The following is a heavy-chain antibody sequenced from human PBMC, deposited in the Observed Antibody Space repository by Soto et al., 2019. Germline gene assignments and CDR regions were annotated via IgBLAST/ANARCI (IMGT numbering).Heavy chain of an antibody. CDR1: GGSFSGYY. V-gene: IGHV4-34*01. CDR2: INHSGST. Sequence: SETLSLTCAVYGGSFSGYYWSWIRQPPGKGLKRIREINHSGSTNYNPALKRRVTVAVDTYKNQCARKLSAVTAADTAVYYCGRYRGRGGGRYCSSTSCYGSPRWYYYYGMDDWGQGTTVTVSS. CDR3: GRYRGRGGGRYCSSTSCYGSPRWYYYYGMDD. J-gene: IGHJ6*02. D-gene: IGHD2-2*01.